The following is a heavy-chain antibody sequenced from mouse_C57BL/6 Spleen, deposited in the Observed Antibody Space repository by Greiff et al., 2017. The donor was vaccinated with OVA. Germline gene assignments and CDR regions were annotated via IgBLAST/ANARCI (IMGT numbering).Heavy chain of an antibody. J-gene: IGHJ3*01. CDR1: GYTFTSYW. D-gene: IGHD1-1*01. CDR3: ARRAYYYGSSYEAWFAD. Sequence: QVQLQQSGAELVKPGASVKMSCKASGYTFTSYWITWVKQRPGQGLEWIGDIYPGSGSTNYNEKFKSKATLTVDTSSSTAYMQLSSLTSEDSAVYYCARRAYYYGSSYEAWFADWGQGTLVTVSA. V-gene: IGHV1-55*01. CDR2: IYPGSGST.